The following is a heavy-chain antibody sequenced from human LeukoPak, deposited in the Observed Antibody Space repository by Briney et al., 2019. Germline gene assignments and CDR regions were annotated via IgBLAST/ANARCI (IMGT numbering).Heavy chain of an antibody. D-gene: IGHD2-15*01. J-gene: IGHJ3*02. V-gene: IGHV4-61*02. CDR2: IYISGGT. CDR1: GGSIGSGSYY. CDR3: ARGSGRDAFDI. Sequence: SETLSLTCTVSGGSIGSGSYYWSWIRQPAGKGLEWIGRIYISGGTNYNPSLKSRVTISADTSKNQFSLKLSSVTAADTAVYYCARGSGRDAFDIWGQGTMVTVSS.